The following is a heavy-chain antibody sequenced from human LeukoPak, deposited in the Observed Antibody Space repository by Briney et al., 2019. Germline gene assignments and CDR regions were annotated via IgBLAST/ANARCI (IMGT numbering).Heavy chain of an antibody. CDR2: ISYDGSNK. D-gene: IGHD3-22*01. J-gene: IGHJ4*02. Sequence: GGSLRLSCAASGFTFSSYGMHWVRQAPGKGLEWVAVISYDGSNKYYADSVKGRFTISRDNSKNTLYLQMNSLRAEDTAVYHCAKAYYGTYDYWGQGTLVTVSS. CDR3: AKAYYGTYDY. V-gene: IGHV3-30*18. CDR1: GFTFSSYG.